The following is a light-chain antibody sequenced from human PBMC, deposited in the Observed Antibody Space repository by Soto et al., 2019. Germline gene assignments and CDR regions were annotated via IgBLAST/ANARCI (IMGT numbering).Light chain of an antibody. CDR3: QQYNSYRFT. J-gene: IGKJ3*01. V-gene: IGKV1-5*01. CDR1: QSISSW. Sequence: DIQMTQSPSTLSASVGDRVTITCRASQSISSWLAWYQQKPGKAPKLLIYDASSLESGVPSRFSGSGSRTDSTLTSSSLQPDDFATYYCQQYNSYRFTFGPGTKVDIK. CDR2: DAS.